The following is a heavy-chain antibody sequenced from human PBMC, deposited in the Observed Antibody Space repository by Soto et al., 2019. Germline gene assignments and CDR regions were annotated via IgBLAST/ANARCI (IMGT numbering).Heavy chain of an antibody. CDR3: ARKMPFYGMDV. J-gene: IGHJ6*02. Sequence: SETLSLTCAVSGYSISSGYYWGWIRQPPGKGLEWFGSIYHSGSTYYNPSLKSRVTISVDTSKNQFSLKLSSVTAADTAVYYCARKMPFYGMDVWGQGTTVTVSS. D-gene: IGHD2-2*01. CDR1: GYSISSGYY. CDR2: IYHSGST. V-gene: IGHV4-38-2*01.